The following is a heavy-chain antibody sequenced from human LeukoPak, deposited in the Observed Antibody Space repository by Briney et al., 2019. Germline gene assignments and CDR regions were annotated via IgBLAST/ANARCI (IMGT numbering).Heavy chain of an antibody. V-gene: IGHV4-4*07. Sequence: SETLSLTCTVSGGSISSYYWTWIRQPAGKGLEWIGRTHTSGSTNYNPSLKSRVTISVDTSKNQFSLKLSSVTAADTAVYYCARVVPYYDILTGYSPYYFDYWGQGTLVTVSS. CDR1: GGSISSYY. J-gene: IGHJ4*02. CDR3: ARVVPYYDILTGYSPYYFDY. D-gene: IGHD3-9*01. CDR2: THTSGST.